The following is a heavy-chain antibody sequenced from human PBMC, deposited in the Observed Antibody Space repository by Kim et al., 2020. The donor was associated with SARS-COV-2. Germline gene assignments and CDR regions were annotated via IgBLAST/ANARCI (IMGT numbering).Heavy chain of an antibody. CDR2: FDPEEGKV. D-gene: IGHD4-17*01. CDR1: GYPLTEFS. CDR3: ATEARWLRWDYGDHSAGFDDY. Sequence: ASVKVSCKVSGYPLTEFSMHWVRQAPGKGLEWMGGFDPEEGKVVYAQNFQGRVTMTEVTSTDTAYLQLSSLTSEDTAVYYCATEARWLRWDYGDHSAGFDDYWGQGTLVTVSS. V-gene: IGHV1-24*01. J-gene: IGHJ4*02.